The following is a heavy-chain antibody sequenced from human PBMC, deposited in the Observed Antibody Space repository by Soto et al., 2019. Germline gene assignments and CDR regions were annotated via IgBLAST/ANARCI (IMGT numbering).Heavy chain of an antibody. CDR3: ARVTMKAGNWFDP. CDR2: INPNSRGT. Sequence: ASVKVSCKASGYTFTDYFIHWVRQAPGQGFEWMGWINPNSRGTNYAQKFQGRVTMTRDTSNSTAYMELRGPRSDDTAVYYCARVTMKAGNWFDPWGQGTLVTVSS. J-gene: IGHJ5*02. CDR1: GYTFTDYF. V-gene: IGHV1-2*02. D-gene: IGHD1-1*01.